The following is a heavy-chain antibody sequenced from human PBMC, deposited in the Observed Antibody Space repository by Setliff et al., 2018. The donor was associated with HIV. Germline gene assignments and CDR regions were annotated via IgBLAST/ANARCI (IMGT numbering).Heavy chain of an antibody. CDR2: IVPVFGIG. V-gene: IGHV1-69*13. Sequence: ASVKVSCKASGGTFSTYAISWVRQAPGQGLEWMGGIVPVFGIGRSPQKFQGRVITTADESTSTAYMELSSLTSGDTAVYYCAAGLNYYDRSGLGAWGQGTLVTVSS. CDR1: GGTFSTYA. J-gene: IGHJ5*02. D-gene: IGHD3-22*01. CDR3: AAGLNYYDRSGLGA.